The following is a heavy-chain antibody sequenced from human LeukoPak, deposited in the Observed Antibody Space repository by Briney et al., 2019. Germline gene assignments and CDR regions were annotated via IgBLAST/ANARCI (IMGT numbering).Heavy chain of an antibody. CDR1: GYTLTELS. CDR3: ATYSGYALHDAFDI. V-gene: IGHV1-24*01. Sequence: ASVKVSCKVSGYTLTELSMHWVRQAPGKGLEWMGGFDPEHSETIYAQKFQGRVTMTEDTSTDTAYMELSSLRSEDTAVYYCATYSGYALHDAFDIWGQGTMVTVSS. J-gene: IGHJ3*02. CDR2: FDPEHSET. D-gene: IGHD5-12*01.